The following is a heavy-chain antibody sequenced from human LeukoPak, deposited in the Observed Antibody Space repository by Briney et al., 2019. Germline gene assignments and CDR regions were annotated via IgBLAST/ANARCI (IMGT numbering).Heavy chain of an antibody. V-gene: IGHV3-48*01. CDR1: GFTFSSYA. Sequence: GGSLRLSCAASGFTFSSYAMSWVRQAPGKGLEWVSYISSSSSTIYYADSVKGRFTISRDNAKNSLYLQMNSLRAEDTAVYYCATIVVVPAAMGNSVDYWGQGTLVTVSS. CDR3: ATIVVVPAAMGNSVDY. CDR2: ISSSSSTI. J-gene: IGHJ4*02. D-gene: IGHD2-2*01.